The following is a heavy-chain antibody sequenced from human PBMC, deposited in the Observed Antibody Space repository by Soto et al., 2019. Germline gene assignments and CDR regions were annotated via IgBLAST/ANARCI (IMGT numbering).Heavy chain of an antibody. CDR2: IYHSGST. V-gene: IGHV4-4*02. D-gene: IGHD2-2*02. CDR1: GGSIISSNW. J-gene: IGHJ4*02. Sequence: SETLSLTCAVSGGSIISSNWWSCVRQPPGKGLEWIGEIYHSGSTNYNPSLKSRVTISVDKSKNQFSLKLSSVTAADTAVYYCARICSSTSCYSNSHDYWGQGTLVTVSS. CDR3: ARICSSTSCYSNSHDY.